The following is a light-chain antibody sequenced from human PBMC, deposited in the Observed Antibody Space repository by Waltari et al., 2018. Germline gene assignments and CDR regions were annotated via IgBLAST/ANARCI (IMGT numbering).Light chain of an antibody. V-gene: IGLV2-14*03. Sequence: QSALAQPASVSGSPGQSITISCPGTSRDVGAYNYVSWYQQLPGKAPKLIIYDVTDRPSGVSNRFSGSKSGNTASLTISGLQADDEADYYCSSYTATATWVFGGGTKLTVL. CDR2: DVT. CDR1: SRDVGAYNY. CDR3: SSYTATATWV. J-gene: IGLJ3*02.